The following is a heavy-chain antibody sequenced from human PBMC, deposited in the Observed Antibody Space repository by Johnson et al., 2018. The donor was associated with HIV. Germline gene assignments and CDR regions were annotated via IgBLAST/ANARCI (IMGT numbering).Heavy chain of an antibody. J-gene: IGHJ3*02. CDR2: INWNGGST. Sequence: VQLVESGGGVVRPRGSLRLSCAVSGFTFEDYGISWVRQAPGKGLEWVSDINWNGGSTGYADSVKGRFTISRDNAKNSLYLQMNSLRAEDTALYYCARDFGLEWELDGAFDIWGQGTMVTVSS. V-gene: IGHV3-20*04. CDR1: GFTFEDYG. CDR3: ARDFGLEWELDGAFDI. D-gene: IGHD1-26*01.